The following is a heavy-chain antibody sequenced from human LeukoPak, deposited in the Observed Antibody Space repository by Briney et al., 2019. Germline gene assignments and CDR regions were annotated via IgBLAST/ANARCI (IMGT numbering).Heavy chain of an antibody. CDR2: MNPNSGNT. J-gene: IGHJ5*02. Sequence: ASVKVSCKASGYTFTSYDINWVRQATGQGLEWMGWMNPNSGNTGYAQKFQGRVTMTRNTSISTAYMELSRLRSDDTAVYYCAGDYGDAQTLSWGQGTLVTVSS. CDR3: AGDYGDAQTLS. D-gene: IGHD4-17*01. CDR1: GYTFTSYD. V-gene: IGHV1-8*01.